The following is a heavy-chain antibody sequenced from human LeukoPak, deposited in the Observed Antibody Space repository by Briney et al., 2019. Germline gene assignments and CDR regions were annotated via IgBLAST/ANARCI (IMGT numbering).Heavy chain of an antibody. Sequence: SETLSLTCAVSGGSISSYYWSWIRQPPGKGLEWIGYIYYSGSTYYNPSLKSRVTISVDTSRNQFSLKLSSVTAADTAVYYCARDFAVTTSFDYWGQGTLVTVSS. V-gene: IGHV4-59*12. CDR2: IYYSGST. D-gene: IGHD4-17*01. J-gene: IGHJ4*02. CDR3: ARDFAVTTSFDY. CDR1: GGSISSYY.